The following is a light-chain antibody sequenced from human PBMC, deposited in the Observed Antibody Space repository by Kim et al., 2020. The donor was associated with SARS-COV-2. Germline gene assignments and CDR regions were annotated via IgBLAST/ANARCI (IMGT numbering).Light chain of an antibody. CDR3: QQCDGSPPYT. Sequence: SPGQRGALSCSASQSVRSNYLAWYQQKPGQAPRLLIYGASDRATGIPDRFSGSGSGTDFTLTISRREPEDFAVYYCQQCDGSPPYTFGQGTKLEI. CDR1: QSVRSNY. J-gene: IGKJ2*01. V-gene: IGKV3-20*01. CDR2: GAS.